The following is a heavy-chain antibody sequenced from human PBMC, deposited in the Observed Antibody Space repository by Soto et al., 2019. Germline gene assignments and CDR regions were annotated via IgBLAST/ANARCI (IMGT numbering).Heavy chain of an antibody. CDR2: IIPIFGTA. J-gene: IGHJ6*02. CDR1: GGTFSSYA. CDR3: AGIGGLFSSSWDVDEYYYGMDV. D-gene: IGHD6-13*01. Sequence: SVKVSCKASGGTFSSYAISWVRQAPGQGLEWMGGIIPIFGTANYAQKFQGRVTITADKSTSTAYMELSSLSSEDTAVYYCAGIGGLFSSSWDVDEYYYGMDVWGQGTTVTVSS. V-gene: IGHV1-69*06.